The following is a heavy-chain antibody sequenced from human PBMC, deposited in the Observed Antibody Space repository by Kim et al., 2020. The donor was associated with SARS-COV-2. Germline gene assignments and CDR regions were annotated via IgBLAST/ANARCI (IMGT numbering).Heavy chain of an antibody. CDR3: ARGADRNNYEILTRYYVGRGVGYFDY. J-gene: IGHJ4*02. CDR1: GYNFTTYW. D-gene: IGHD3-9*01. V-gene: IGHV5-51*01. CDR2: IYPDDSET. Sequence: GESLKISCKGSGYNFTTYWIGWVRQMPGKGLEWMGIIYPDDSETRYSPSFQGQVTLSADKSISTAYLQWSSLKASDTAIYYCARGADRNNYEILTRYYVGRGVGYFDYWGQGTLVTVSS.